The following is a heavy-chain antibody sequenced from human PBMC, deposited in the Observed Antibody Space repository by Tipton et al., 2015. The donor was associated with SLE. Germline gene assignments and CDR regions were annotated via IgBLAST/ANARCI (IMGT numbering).Heavy chain of an antibody. CDR3: ARVYSSNWYDYYYMDV. V-gene: IGHV3-48*01. D-gene: IGHD6-13*01. J-gene: IGHJ6*03. Sequence: SLRLSCAASGFTFSSYSMNWVRQAPGKGLEWVSYIRSSSSSIYYAGSVKGRFTISRDNAKNSLYLQMNSLRAEDTAVYYCARVYSSNWYDYYYMDVWGKGTTVTVSS. CDR1: GFTFSSYS. CDR2: IRSSSSSI.